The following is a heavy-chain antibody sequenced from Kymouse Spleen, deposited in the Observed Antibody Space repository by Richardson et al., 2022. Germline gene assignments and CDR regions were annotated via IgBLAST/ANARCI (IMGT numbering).Heavy chain of an antibody. J-gene: IGHJ6*02. CDR3: ARKWFGDRLNYYYGMDV. CDR1: GGSISSSNW. V-gene: IGHV4-4*02. D-gene: IGHD3-10*01. CDR2: IYHSGST. Sequence: QVQLQESGPGLVKPSGTLSLTCAVSGGSISSSNWWSWVRQPPGKGLEWIGEIYHSGSTNYNPSLKSRVTISVDKSKNQFSLKLSSVTAADTAVYYCARKWFGDRLNYYYGMDVWGQGTTVTVSS.